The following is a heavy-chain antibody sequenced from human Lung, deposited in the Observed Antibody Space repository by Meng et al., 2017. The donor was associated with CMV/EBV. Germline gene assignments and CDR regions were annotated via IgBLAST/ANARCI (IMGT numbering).Heavy chain of an antibody. J-gene: IGHJ6*02. Sequence: ADTGFLFSDYYMSWIRKAPGEGLGWVSYISSSSSTIYYADSVKGRSTISRDNDKNSLYLQMNSLRAEDTAVYYCARYAPTRISGYYYGMDVWGQGTXVTVSS. CDR1: GFLFSDYY. V-gene: IGHV3-11*01. CDR3: ARYAPTRISGYYYGMDV. CDR2: ISSSSSTI. D-gene: IGHD2-2*01.